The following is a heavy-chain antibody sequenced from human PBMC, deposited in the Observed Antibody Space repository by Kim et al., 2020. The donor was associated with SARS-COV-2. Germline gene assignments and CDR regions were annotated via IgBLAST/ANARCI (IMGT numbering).Heavy chain of an antibody. CDR2: IYYSGST. V-gene: IGHV4-59*13. CDR1: GCSISSYY. D-gene: IGHD1-7*01. CDR3: ARVGLSFHWTYGWGIDV. J-gene: IGHJ6*01. Sequence: SETLSLTCTVSGCSISSYYWRWIRQPPGKGLEWIGHIYYSGSTNYNPYLKSRVTILVDTSKNSFSLKLSSVNAAETAVYYCARVGLSFHWTYGWGIDVWG.